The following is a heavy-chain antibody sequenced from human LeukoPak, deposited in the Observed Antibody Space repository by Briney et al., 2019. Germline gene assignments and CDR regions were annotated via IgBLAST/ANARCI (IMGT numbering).Heavy chain of an antibody. Sequence: GGSLRLSCAASGFTFSSYGMSWVRQAPGKGLEWVSVISAGGGTTYYADSVRGRFTISRDNSKNTLYLQMNSLRAEDTAVYYCARDLAPHTSGWPNAFDIWGQGTMVTVSS. CDR3: ARDLAPHTSGWPNAFDI. CDR2: ISAGGGTT. CDR1: GFTFSSYG. J-gene: IGHJ3*02. D-gene: IGHD6-19*01. V-gene: IGHV3-23*01.